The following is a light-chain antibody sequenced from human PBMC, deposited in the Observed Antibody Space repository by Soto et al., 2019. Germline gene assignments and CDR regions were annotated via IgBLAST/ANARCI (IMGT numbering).Light chain of an antibody. CDR2: AAS. CDR1: QSISSY. CDR3: QQSYSTLLG. V-gene: IGKV1-39*01. Sequence: DIQMTQSPSSLSASVGDRVTITCRASQSISSYLNWYQQKPGKAPKLLIYAASSLQSGVPSRFSGSGSGTDFTLTISSLQPEDVETYYCQQSYSTLLGFGGGTKVDIK. J-gene: IGKJ4*01.